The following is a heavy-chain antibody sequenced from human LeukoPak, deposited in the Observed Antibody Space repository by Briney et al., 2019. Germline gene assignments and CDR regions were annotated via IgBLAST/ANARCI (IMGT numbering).Heavy chain of an antibody. CDR2: FDPEDGET. D-gene: IGHD3-10*01. CDR3: ARGSFRVLRGARSSDY. CDR1: GYILTELS. J-gene: IGHJ4*02. V-gene: IGHV1-24*01. Sequence: ASVKVSCKVSGYILTELSMHWVRQAPGKGLEWMGGFDPEDGETIYAQKFQGRVTMTTDTSTSTAYMELRSLRSDDTAAYYCARGSFRVLRGARSSDYWGQGTLVTVSS.